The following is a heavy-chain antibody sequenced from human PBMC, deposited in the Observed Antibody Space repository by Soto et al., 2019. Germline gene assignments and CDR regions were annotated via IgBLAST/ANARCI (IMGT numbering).Heavy chain of an antibody. CDR3: ARLPHCSGGTCDQFDY. J-gene: IGHJ4*02. CDR1: GGAFTTYG. V-gene: IGHV1-69*01. D-gene: IGHD2-15*01. CDR2: IIPMSGVT. Sequence: QVQLVQSGAEVKKPGSSVKVSCKASGGAFTTYGFSWVKQAPGQGPEWMGEIIPMSGVTNYAQSFQGRVTITADESSNTSYIEIIGLRSEDTAVYYCARLPHCSGGTCDQFDYWGQGTLVTVSS.